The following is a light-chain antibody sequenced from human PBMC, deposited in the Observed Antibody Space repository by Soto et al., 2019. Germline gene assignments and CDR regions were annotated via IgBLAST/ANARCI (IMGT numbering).Light chain of an antibody. J-gene: IGKJ2*01. V-gene: IGKV1-39*01. Sequence: DIQMTQSPSSLSASVGDRVTITCRASQSISSYLNWYQQKPGKAPKLLIYAASSLQSGVPSRFSGSGSGTDFTLTISSLXXXXXXXXXXXXXXXXLYTXGQGTKLEIK. CDR1: QSISSY. CDR2: AAS. CDR3: XXXXXXLYT.